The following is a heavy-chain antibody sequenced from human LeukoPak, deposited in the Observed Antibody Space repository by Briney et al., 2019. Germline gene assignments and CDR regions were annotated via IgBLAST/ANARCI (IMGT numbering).Heavy chain of an antibody. J-gene: IGHJ4*02. V-gene: IGHV3-21*01. Sequence: PGGSLRLSCAASRFTFSSYSMNWVRQAPGKGLEWVSSISSASTYIYYADSVKGRFTISRDNAKNSLYLQMNSLRAEDTAMYYCARLVWDTTMADGDIDSWGQGTLLIVSS. CDR3: ARLVWDTTMADGDIDS. D-gene: IGHD5-18*01. CDR1: RFTFSSYS. CDR2: ISSASTYI.